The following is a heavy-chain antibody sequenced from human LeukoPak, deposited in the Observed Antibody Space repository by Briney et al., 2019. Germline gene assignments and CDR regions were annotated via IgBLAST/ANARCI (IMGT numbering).Heavy chain of an antibody. J-gene: IGHJ4*02. CDR2: IAHDGTI. V-gene: IGHV4-4*02. D-gene: IGHD1-26*01. CDR1: GGXIDITNY. CDR3: TREDRPYCPFAY. Sequence: SETLSLTCVVSGGXIDITNYWSWVRQAPGKGLEWIGEIAHDGTINYNPSLRSRVAMSLDRANNQFSLSLTSVTAADTAVYYCTREDRPYCPFAYWGQGVLVTVSS.